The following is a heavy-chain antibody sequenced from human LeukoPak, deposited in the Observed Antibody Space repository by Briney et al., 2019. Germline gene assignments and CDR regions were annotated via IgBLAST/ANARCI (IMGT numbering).Heavy chain of an antibody. J-gene: IGHJ4*02. CDR1: GYTFSGHY. CDR3: ARAVGFGDYPFDF. CDR2: IYPNSGGT. V-gene: IGHV1-2*02. Sequence: ASVKVSCKTSGYTFSGHYMHWVRQAPGQGLEWMGWIYPNSGGTNYAQKFQGRLTLTRDTSISTAYMQLSRLRSDDTAVYFCARAVGFGDYPFDFWGQGTLVTVSS. D-gene: IGHD4-17*01.